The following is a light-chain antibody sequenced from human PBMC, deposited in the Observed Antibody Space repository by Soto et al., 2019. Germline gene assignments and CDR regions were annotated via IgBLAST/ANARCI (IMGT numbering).Light chain of an antibody. CDR3: QSYDSTLSARYV. Sequence: QSVLTQPPSVSGAPGQRVTISCSGSSSNIGAGYDVNWYRHRPGTAPKLLIFGNNNRPSGVPDRFSGSKSGTSASLAITGLQAEDEGDYYCQSYDSTLSARYVFGTGTKVTVL. CDR1: SSNIGAGYD. CDR2: GNN. J-gene: IGLJ1*01. V-gene: IGLV1-40*01.